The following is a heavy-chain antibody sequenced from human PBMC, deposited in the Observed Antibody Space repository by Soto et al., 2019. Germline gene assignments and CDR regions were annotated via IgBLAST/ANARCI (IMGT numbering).Heavy chain of an antibody. V-gene: IGHV3-30*18. CDR2: ISYDGSNK. Sequence: GGSLRLSCTASGFTVSSNFMNWVRQAPGKGLEWVAVISYDGSNKYYADSVKGRFTISRDNSKNTLYLQMNSLRAEDTAVYYCAKDPENFWSGYYTAHWFDPWGQGTLVTVSS. CDR1: GFTVSSNF. D-gene: IGHD3-3*01. J-gene: IGHJ5*02. CDR3: AKDPENFWSGYYTAHWFDP.